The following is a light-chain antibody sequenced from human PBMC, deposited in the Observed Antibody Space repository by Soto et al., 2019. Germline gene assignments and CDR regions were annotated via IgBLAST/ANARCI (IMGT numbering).Light chain of an antibody. Sequence: SYELTQPPSVSVSPGQTARITCSGDSLPKQNAYWYQQKPGQAPVLVIYKDSERPSGIPERFSGSSSGTIVTLTISGVQAEDEADYYCQSADSSGGYHVIFGGGTNLTVL. V-gene: IGLV3-25*02. CDR3: QSADSSGGYHVI. CDR2: KDS. CDR1: SLPKQN. J-gene: IGLJ2*01.